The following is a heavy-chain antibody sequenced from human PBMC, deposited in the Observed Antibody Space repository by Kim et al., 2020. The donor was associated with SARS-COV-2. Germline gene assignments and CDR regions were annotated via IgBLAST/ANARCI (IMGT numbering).Heavy chain of an antibody. V-gene: IGHV3-23*01. CDR3: AKTESEGVYYYDSSGYYFDY. D-gene: IGHD3-22*01. CDR2: ISGSGGST. J-gene: IGHJ4*02. CDR1: GFTFSSYA. Sequence: GGSLRLSCAASGFTFSSYAMSWVRQAPGKGLEWVSAISGSGGSTYYADSVKGRFTISRDNSKNTLYLQMNSLRAEDTAVYYCAKTESEGVYYYDSSGYYFDYWGQGTLVTVSS.